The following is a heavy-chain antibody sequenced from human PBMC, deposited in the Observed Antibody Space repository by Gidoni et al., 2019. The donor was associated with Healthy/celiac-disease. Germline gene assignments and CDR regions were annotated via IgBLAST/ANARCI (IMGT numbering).Heavy chain of an antibody. J-gene: IGHJ4*02. V-gene: IGHV4-34*01. Sequence: QVQLQQWGAGLLKPSETLSLTCAVYGGSFSGYYWSWIRQPPGKGLEWIGEINHSGSTNYNPSLKSRVTISVDTSKNQFSLKLSSVTAADTAVYYCATRKNSGYDYDYWGQGTLVTVSS. CDR1: GGSFSGYY. D-gene: IGHD5-12*01. CDR2: INHSGST. CDR3: ATRKNSGYDYDY.